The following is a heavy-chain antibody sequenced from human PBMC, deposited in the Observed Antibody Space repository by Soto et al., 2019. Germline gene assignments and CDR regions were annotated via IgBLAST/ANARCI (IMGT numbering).Heavy chain of an antibody. CDR2: ISGSGGST. Sequence: SGGSLRLSCAASGFTFSSYAMSWVRQAPGKGLEWVSAISGSGGSTYYADSVKGRFTVSRDNAKNTLYLQMNSLRAEETAIYYCARGGLHAYYKDNWGQGILVTVSS. CDR1: GFTFSSYA. V-gene: IGHV3-23*01. D-gene: IGHD3-10*01. J-gene: IGHJ4*02. CDR3: ARGGLHAYYKDN.